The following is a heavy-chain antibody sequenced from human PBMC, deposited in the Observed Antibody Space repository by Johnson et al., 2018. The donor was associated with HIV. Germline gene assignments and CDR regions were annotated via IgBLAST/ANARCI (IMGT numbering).Heavy chain of an antibody. CDR3: ASKRSAFDI. Sequence: VQLVESGGGLVQPGGSMKLSCAASGFTFSGSAMHWVRQASGKGLEWVGRIRSKANSYATAYAASVKGRFTISRDDSKNTAYLQMNSLRAEDTAVYYCASKRSAFDIWGQGTMVTVSS. J-gene: IGHJ3*02. CDR1: GFTFSGSA. D-gene: IGHD5-24*01. V-gene: IGHV3-73*01. CDR2: IRSKANSYAT.